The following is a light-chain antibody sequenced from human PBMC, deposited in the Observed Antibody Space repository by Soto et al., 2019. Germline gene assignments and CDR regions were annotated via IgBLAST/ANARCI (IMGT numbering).Light chain of an antibody. Sequence: QSALTQPASVSGSPGQSITISCTGTISDVGAYNYVSWYQQHPGKAPKLMIYEVTNRPSGVSNRFSGSKSANTASLTISGLQAEDEADYYCNSYTSSSTWVFGGGTKVTVL. CDR3: NSYTSSSTWV. V-gene: IGLV2-14*01. CDR2: EVT. CDR1: ISDVGAYNY. J-gene: IGLJ3*02.